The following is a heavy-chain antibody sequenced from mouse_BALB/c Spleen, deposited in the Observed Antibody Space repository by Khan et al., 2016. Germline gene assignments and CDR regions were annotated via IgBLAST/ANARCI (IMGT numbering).Heavy chain of an antibody. Sequence: QIQLVQSGPELKKPGETVKISCKATGYTFTNYGMNWVKQAPGKGLKWMGWMNTYTGEPTYADDFKGRFAFSLKTSARTAYLQINNLKNEDTDTYFCARDYDYGGDWYFDVWGAGTTVTVSS. D-gene: IGHD2-4*01. CDR1: GYTFTNYG. J-gene: IGHJ1*01. CDR2: MNTYTGEP. CDR3: ARDYDYGGDWYFDV. V-gene: IGHV9-3-1*01.